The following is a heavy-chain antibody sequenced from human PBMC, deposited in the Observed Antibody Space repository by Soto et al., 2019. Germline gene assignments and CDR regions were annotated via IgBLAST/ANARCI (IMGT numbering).Heavy chain of an antibody. CDR1: GFTFSSYA. V-gene: IGHV3-23*01. D-gene: IGHD3-10*01. Sequence: GGSLRLSCAASGFTFSSYAMSWVRQAPGKGLEWVSAISGSGGSTYYADSVKGRFTISRDNSKNTLYLQMNSLRAEDTAVYYCAITMVRGVTYDYWGQGTLVTVSS. CDR3: AITMVRGVTYDY. CDR2: ISGSGGST. J-gene: IGHJ4*02.